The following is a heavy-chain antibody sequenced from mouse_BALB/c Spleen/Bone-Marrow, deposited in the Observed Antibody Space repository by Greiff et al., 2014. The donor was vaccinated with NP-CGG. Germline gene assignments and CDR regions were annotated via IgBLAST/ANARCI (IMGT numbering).Heavy chain of an antibody. V-gene: IGHV14-3*02. Sequence: VHVKQSGAELVKPGATVKLSCTASGFNIKDTYMHWVKQRPEQGLEWIGRIDPANGNTKYDPKFQGKATITADTSSNTVYLQLSSLTSEDTAVYYCASYYYGSSSFAYWGQGTLVTVSA. CDR1: GFNIKDTY. CDR2: IDPANGNT. J-gene: IGHJ3*01. CDR3: ASYYYGSSSFAY. D-gene: IGHD1-1*01.